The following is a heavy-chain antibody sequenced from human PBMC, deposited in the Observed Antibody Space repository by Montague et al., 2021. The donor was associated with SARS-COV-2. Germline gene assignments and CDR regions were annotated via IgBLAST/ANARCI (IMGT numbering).Heavy chain of an antibody. CDR3: ARRGYYDSAGYHWHLDL. V-gene: IGHV4-4*09. CDR1: GGSITDHY. D-gene: IGHD3-22*01. Sequence: SETLSLTCTVSGGSITDHYRSWIRQSPGKGLEWIGYISSNGKTTYNPSLRSRVPLSADASRNEFSLKLDSVTAADTAVYFCARRGYYDSAGYHWHLDLWGRGMLVTGSS. J-gene: IGHJ2*01. CDR2: ISSNGKT.